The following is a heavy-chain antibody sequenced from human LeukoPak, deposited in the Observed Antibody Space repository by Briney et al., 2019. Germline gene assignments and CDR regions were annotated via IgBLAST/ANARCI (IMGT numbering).Heavy chain of an antibody. Sequence: ASVKVSCKASGYTFTSYDINWVRQATGQGLEWMGWMNPNSGNTGYAQKFQGRVTMTRNTSISTAYMELSSLRSEDTAVYYCASHLRGGFLEWLPFDSWGQGILVTVSS. CDR3: ASHLRGGFLEWLPFDS. D-gene: IGHD3-3*01. V-gene: IGHV1-8*01. CDR2: MNPNSGNT. CDR1: GYTFTSYD. J-gene: IGHJ4*02.